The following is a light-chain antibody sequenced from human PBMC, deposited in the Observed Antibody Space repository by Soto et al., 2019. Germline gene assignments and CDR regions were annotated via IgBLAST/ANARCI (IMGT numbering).Light chain of an antibody. CDR1: QSISFK. CDR3: QHYNDWHWT. CDR2: DTS. J-gene: IGKJ1*01. Sequence: EIVMTQSPATLSVSPGERATLSCRASQSISFKLAWYQQKPGQAPRLLLYDTSTRATGIPARFSGSGSGTDFTLTISSLQSEDFAVYYCQHYNDWHWTFGQGTKVEIK. V-gene: IGKV3-15*01.